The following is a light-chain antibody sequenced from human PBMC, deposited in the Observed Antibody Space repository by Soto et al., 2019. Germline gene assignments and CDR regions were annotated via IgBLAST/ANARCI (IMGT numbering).Light chain of an antibody. CDR3: QQYGSSRWT. V-gene: IGKV3-20*01. CDR1: QSVSSTY. J-gene: IGKJ1*01. Sequence: ENLFTPSPDTPSFFSGGKDTPSRRGRQSVSSTYLAWYQQKPGQAPRPLISAASSRATGTPDRFSGSGSGTDFTLTISRLEPEDFAVYYCQQYGSSRWTFGQGTKVDIK. CDR2: AAS.